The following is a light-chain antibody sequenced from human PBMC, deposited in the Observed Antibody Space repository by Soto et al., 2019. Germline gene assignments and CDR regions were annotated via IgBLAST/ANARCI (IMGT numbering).Light chain of an antibody. CDR1: QSVSSY. Sequence: IVFTQSPATLSVSPGERATLACRASQSVSSYLAWYQHKPGQAPRLLIYDTSNRATGIPARFSGSGSGTDFTLTISSLEPEDFAVYYCQQRSNWPHTFGQGTRLEIK. V-gene: IGKV3-11*01. CDR2: DTS. J-gene: IGKJ5*01. CDR3: QQRSNWPHT.